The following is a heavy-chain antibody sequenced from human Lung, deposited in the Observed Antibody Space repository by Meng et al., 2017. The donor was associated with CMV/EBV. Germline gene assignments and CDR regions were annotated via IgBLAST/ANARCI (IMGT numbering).Heavy chain of an antibody. Sequence: GGSLRLSCAASGFTFDDYGMSWVRQAPGKGLEWVSGINWNGGSTGYADSVKGRFTISRDNAKNSLYLQMNSLRAEDTALYYCARGRGAARPGYFDYWGQGNXVTVDS. CDR2: INWNGGST. V-gene: IGHV3-20*04. D-gene: IGHD6-6*01. CDR1: GFTFDDYG. CDR3: ARGRGAARPGYFDY. J-gene: IGHJ4*02.